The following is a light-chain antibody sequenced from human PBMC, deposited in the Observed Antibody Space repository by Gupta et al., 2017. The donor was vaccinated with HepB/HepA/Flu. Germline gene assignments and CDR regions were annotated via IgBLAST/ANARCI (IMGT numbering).Light chain of an antibody. V-gene: IGLV2-11*01. CDR1: SSDVGGYNH. CDR3: CSYAGSYTFVV. J-gene: IGLJ2*01. CDR2: DVS. Sequence: QSALTQPRSVSGSPGQSVTISCTGTSSDVGGYNHVSWYQQYPDKAPKIMLYDVSKRPSGVPDRFSGSKSGNTASLTISGLQAEDEADYFCCSYAGSYTFVVFGGGTKLTAL.